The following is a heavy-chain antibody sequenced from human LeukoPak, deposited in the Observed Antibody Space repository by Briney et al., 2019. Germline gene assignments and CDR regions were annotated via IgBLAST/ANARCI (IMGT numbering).Heavy chain of an antibody. CDR2: ISSSSSTI. CDR1: GFTFSSYS. Sequence: GGSLRLSCAASGFTFSSYSMNWVRQAPGKGLEWVSYISSSSSTIYYADSVKGRFTISRDNSKNTLYLQMNSLRAEDTAVYYCARDAAYSSGWYLARGGLYGMDVWGQGTTVTVSS. V-gene: IGHV3-48*01. J-gene: IGHJ6*02. CDR3: ARDAAYSSGWYLARGGLYGMDV. D-gene: IGHD6-19*01.